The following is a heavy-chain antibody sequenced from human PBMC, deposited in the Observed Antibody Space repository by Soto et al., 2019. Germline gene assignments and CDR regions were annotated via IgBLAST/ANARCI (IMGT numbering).Heavy chain of an antibody. Sequence: EVQLLESGGGLVQPGGSLRLSCAASGFVFSSYAISWVRQAPGKGLEWVSTISGSGGNTYYADSVKGRFTISRDNSKNTLYLPMNSLRAEDTAFYYCAKDPRVHYYGSGSSSYWGRGTLVTVSS. V-gene: IGHV3-23*01. D-gene: IGHD3-10*01. CDR2: ISGSGGNT. CDR3: AKDPRVHYYGSGSSSY. CDR1: GFVFSSYA. J-gene: IGHJ4*02.